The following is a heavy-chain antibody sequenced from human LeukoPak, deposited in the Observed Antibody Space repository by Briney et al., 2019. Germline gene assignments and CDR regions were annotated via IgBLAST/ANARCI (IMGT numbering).Heavy chain of an antibody. CDR1: GFTFDDYG. CDR2: ISGSGGST. D-gene: IGHD3-10*01. V-gene: IGHV3-23*01. Sequence: GGSLRLSCAASGFTFDDYGMSWVCQAPGKGLEWVSAISGSGGSTYYADSVKGRFTISRDNSKNTLYLQMNSLRAEDTAVYYCAKGPKPVAISMVRGVRSYYYYMDVWGKGTTVTISS. CDR3: AKGPKPVAISMVRGVRSYYYYMDV. J-gene: IGHJ6*03.